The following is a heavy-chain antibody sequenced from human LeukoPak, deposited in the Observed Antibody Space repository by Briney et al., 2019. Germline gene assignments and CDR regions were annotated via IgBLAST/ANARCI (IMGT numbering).Heavy chain of an antibody. Sequence: PGGSLRLSCAASGFTFSSYAMHWVRQAPAKGLEWVAVISYDGSNKYYADSVKGRFTISRDNSKNTLYLQMNSLRAEDTAVYYCASTVTSKDAFDIWGQGTMVTVSS. J-gene: IGHJ3*02. CDR2: ISYDGSNK. CDR3: ASTVTSKDAFDI. V-gene: IGHV3-30*04. CDR1: GFTFSSYA. D-gene: IGHD2-21*02.